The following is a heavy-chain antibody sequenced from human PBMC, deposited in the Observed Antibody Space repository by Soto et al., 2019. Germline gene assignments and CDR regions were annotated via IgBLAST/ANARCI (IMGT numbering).Heavy chain of an antibody. Sequence: EVQLVESGGGLVQPGGSLRLSCVASGFIVSTSYMSWVRQAPGKGLEWVSIIHNDGSTYYADSVRGRFTVSRDDSKNTLYLEILSLRAEDTAVYYCARDSYTRYWGQGTLVTVSA. CDR2: IHNDGST. J-gene: IGHJ4*02. CDR3: ARDSYTRY. CDR1: GFIVSTSY. D-gene: IGHD4-4*01. V-gene: IGHV3-66*01.